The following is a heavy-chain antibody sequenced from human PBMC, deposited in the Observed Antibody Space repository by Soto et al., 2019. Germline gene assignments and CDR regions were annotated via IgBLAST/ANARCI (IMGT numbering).Heavy chain of an antibody. CDR2: VSYDESNK. Sequence: QVQLVESGGGVVQPGGSLRLSCAASGFSLSDYAMHWVRQAPGKGLEWVASVSYDESNKYYTESVKGRFSISRDTSKNTLSLQMDTLRPDDTAVYYWATDGPLPYPSGWDFVMLDQWGQGTLVTVS. CDR1: GFSLSDYA. CDR3: ATDGPLPYPSGWDFVMLDQ. J-gene: IGHJ4*02. V-gene: IGHV3-30-3*01. D-gene: IGHD6-19*01.